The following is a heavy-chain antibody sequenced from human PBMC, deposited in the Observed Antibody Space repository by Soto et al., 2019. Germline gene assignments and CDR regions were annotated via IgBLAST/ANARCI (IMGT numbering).Heavy chain of an antibody. V-gene: IGHV1-3*01. CDR3: ARDRHYYGSGRYYYYYYMDV. CDR1: GYTFTSYA. J-gene: IGHJ6*03. D-gene: IGHD3-10*01. Sequence: ASVKVSCKASGYTFTSYAMHWVRQAPGQRLEWMGWINAGNGNTKYSQKFQGRVTITMDTSASTAYMELSSLRSEDTAVYYCARDRHYYGSGRYYYYYYMDVWGKGTTVTVSS. CDR2: INAGNGNT.